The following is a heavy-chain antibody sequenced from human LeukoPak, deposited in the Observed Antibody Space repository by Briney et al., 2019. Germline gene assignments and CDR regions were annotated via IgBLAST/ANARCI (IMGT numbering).Heavy chain of an antibody. CDR2: LRKDGSNN. CDR3: AKEYEIFVGAFDI. J-gene: IGHJ3*02. Sequence: PGGSLRLSCVASGFTLRNYGMHWVRQAPGKGLEWVAVLRKDGSNNFYADSVKGRFRFSRDNSRDMLYLQMNSLRAEDTAVYYCAKEYEIFVGAFDIWGQGTMVTVSS. V-gene: IGHV3-30*02. CDR1: GFTLRNYG. D-gene: IGHD3-9*01.